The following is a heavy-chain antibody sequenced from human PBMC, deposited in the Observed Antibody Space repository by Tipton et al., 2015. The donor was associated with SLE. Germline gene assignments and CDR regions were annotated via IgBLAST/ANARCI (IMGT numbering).Heavy chain of an antibody. D-gene: IGHD5-12*01. J-gene: IGHJ4*02. CDR2: INPSTGHA. V-gene: IGHV1-46*01. Sequence: QLVQSGPEVKKPGASMQVSCEASGYTFTNYHMHWVRQAPGQGLEWMGVINPSTGHATNAQKFKGRVTMTSDTSTSTVHMELSSLTVDDTAVYFCARGGSQWLILDYWGQGTLVTVSS. CDR3: ARGGSQWLILDY. CDR1: GYTFTNYH.